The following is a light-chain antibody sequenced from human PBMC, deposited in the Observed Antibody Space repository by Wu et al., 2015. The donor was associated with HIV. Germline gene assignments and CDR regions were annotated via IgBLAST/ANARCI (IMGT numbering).Light chain of an antibody. Sequence: EIVLTQSPGTLSLSPGTRATLSCRASQSISRSYLAWYQQKLGQAPRLLIYGGSSRATGIPDRFSGRGSGTDFTLTISRLEPEDFAVYYCQLYGTSPQVTFGGGTKVEIK. CDR2: GGS. J-gene: IGKJ4*01. CDR1: QSISRSY. CDR3: QLYGTSPQVT. V-gene: IGKV3-20*01.